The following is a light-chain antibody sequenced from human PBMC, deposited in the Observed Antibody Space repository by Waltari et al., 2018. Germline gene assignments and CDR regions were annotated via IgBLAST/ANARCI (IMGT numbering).Light chain of an antibody. CDR3: SSRNGRANQVV. V-gene: IGLV3-19*01. J-gene: IGLJ3*02. CDR2: GNN. CDR1: SLRSYY. Sequence: SSELTQDPTVSVAMGQTVRITCQGDSLRSYYARWYQQRPGQAPILVFSGNNNRPSGIPDRISGYSSGTTSSLTITGAQAEDEADYYCSSRNGRANQVVFAGGTKVTVL.